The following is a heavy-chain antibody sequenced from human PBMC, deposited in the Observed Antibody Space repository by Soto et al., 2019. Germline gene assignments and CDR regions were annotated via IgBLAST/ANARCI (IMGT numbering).Heavy chain of an antibody. CDR3: ARSPASTGTEGAPYGMDV. CDR2: IYYSGST. J-gene: IGHJ6*02. Sequence: XATLSLTCTVCGGCFSSYYWSWIGQPPGKGLEWIGYIYYSGSTNYNPSLKSRVTISVDTSKNQFSLKLSSVTAADTAVYYCARSPASTGTEGAPYGMDVWGQRTTVTVSS. V-gene: IGHV4-59*01. CDR1: GGCFSSYY. D-gene: IGHD1-1*01.